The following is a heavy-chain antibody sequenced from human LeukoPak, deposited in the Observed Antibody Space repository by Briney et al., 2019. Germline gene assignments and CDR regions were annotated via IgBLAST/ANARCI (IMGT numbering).Heavy chain of an antibody. Sequence: SEPLSLTCTVCGGFISSYYGCGIRQPPGKGLERIRYIYYSGSTNYNPSLKSRVTISVDTSKNQFSLKLSSVNAADTAVYYCARGGVTMVRGVTFPYDYYYMDVWGKGTTVTVSS. D-gene: IGHD3-10*01. CDR1: GGFISSYY. CDR3: ARGGVTMVRGVTFPYDYYYMDV. CDR2: IYYSGST. J-gene: IGHJ6*03. V-gene: IGHV4-59*01.